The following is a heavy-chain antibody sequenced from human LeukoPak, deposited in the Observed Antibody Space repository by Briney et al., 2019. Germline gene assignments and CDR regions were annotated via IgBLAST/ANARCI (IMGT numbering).Heavy chain of an antibody. CDR3: ARSLWGGAFDV. J-gene: IGHJ3*01. CDR1: GDGVSSNSGV. D-gene: IGHD3-16*01. CDR2: TYYRSKWYN. Sequence: SQTLSLTCAISGDGVSSNSGVWNWIRQSPSIGLEWLGKTYYRSKWYNDYAVSVKSRITINPDTSKNQFSLHLNSVTPEDTAVYYCARSLWGGAFDVWGQGTMVAVSS. V-gene: IGHV6-1*01.